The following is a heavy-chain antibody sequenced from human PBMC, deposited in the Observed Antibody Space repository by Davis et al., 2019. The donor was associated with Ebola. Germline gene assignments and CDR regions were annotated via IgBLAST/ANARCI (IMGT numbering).Heavy chain of an antibody. V-gene: IGHV4-59*08. CDR2: IYYSGST. CDR1: GGSISSYY. J-gene: IGHJ4*02. CDR3: ARQLPMTPLDY. Sequence: MPSETLSLTCPASGGSISSYYWSWIRQPPGKGLEWIGYIYYSGSTNYNPSLKSRVTISVDTSKNQFSLKLSSVTAADTAVYYCARQLPMTPLDYWGQGNLVTVSS.